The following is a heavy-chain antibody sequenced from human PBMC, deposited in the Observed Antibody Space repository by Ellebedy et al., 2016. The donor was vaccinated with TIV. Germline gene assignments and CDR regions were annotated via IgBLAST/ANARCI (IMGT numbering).Heavy chain of an antibody. CDR3: ARDLRGPTNWFDS. V-gene: IGHV4-30-4*08. J-gene: IGHJ5*01. Sequence: WIRQPPGKGLEWIGYIHSTGRTHYNPSLESRTTISMDTSKNQFSLELTSVTAADTAIYYCARDLRGPTNWFDSWGQGTPVIVS. CDR2: IHSTGRT.